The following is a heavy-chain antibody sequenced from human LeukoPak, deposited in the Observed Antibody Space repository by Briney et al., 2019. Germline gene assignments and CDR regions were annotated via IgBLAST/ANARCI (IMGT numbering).Heavy chain of an antibody. CDR3: ARVEWELLGAHL. J-gene: IGHJ4*02. V-gene: IGHV4-59*11. Sequence: SETLSLTCSVSGDSIRSHYWSWIRPPPGKRPEWIGHVFFTGSTTYNPTLEGRVTISIDTSGSQFSLNLTSVTAADTAVYYCARVEWELLGAHLWGQGILLSVSS. D-gene: IGHD1-26*01. CDR1: GDSIRSHY. CDR2: VFFTGST.